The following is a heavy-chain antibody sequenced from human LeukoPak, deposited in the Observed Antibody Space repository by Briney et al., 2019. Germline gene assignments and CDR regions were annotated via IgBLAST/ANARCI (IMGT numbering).Heavy chain of an antibody. CDR2: IRSKAYGGTT. Sequence: GGSLRLSCTASGFTFGDYAMSWVRQAPGKGLEWVGFIRSKAYGGTTEYAASVKGRFTISRDDSKSIAYLQMNSLKTEDTAVYYCTRGGIQLWFFMDVWGKGTTVTISS. CDR1: GFTFGDYA. J-gene: IGHJ6*03. D-gene: IGHD5-18*01. V-gene: IGHV3-49*04. CDR3: TRGGIQLWFFMDV.